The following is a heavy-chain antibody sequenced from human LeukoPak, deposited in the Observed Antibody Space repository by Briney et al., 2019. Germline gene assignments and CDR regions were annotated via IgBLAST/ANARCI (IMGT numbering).Heavy chain of an antibody. V-gene: IGHV3-7*01. CDR2: IKQDGSEK. CDR3: AREGRGSSGWLTTFTVDY. CDR1: GFTFSSYW. Sequence: GGSLRLSCAASGFTFSSYWMSWVRQAPGKGLEWVANIKQDGSEKYYVDSVKGRFTISRDNAKNSLYLQMNSLRAEDTAVYYCAREGRGSSGWLTTFTVDYWGQGTLVTVSS. D-gene: IGHD6-19*01. J-gene: IGHJ4*02.